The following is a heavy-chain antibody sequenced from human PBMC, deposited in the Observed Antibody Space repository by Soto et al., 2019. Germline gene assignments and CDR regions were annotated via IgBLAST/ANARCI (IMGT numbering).Heavy chain of an antibody. Sequence: EVQLVETGGGLIQPGGSLRLSCTSASGFTVTSNYMTWVRQAPGKGLEGVSIIYSGAATYYADSVKGRFTISRDISHNTVLLHRLSLRSEDTAVYYCARFCTNAVCYESYGMDVWGQGTTVTVSS. CDR2: IYSGAAT. V-gene: IGHV3-53*02. CDR3: ARFCTNAVCYESYGMDV. CDR1: GFTVTSNY. J-gene: IGHJ6*02. D-gene: IGHD2-8*01.